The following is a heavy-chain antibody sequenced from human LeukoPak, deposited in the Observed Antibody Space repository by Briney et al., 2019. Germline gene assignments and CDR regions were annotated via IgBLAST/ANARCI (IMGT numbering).Heavy chain of an antibody. J-gene: IGHJ4*02. CDR1: GYTFTSYG. CDR3: ARDRCSGSSCYFDY. CDR2: ISAYNGNT. Sequence: ASVKVSCKASGYTFTSYGISWVRQAPGQGLEWMGWISAYNGNTNYAQKVQGRVTMTTDTSTSTAYMELRSLTSDDTAVYYCARDRCSGSSCYFDYWGQGTLVTVSS. D-gene: IGHD2-2*01. V-gene: IGHV1-18*01.